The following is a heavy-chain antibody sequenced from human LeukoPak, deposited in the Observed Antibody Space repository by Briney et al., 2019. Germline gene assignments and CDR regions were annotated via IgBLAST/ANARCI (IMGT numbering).Heavy chain of an antibody. CDR2: IYYSGSP. CDR1: GDSISSFY. J-gene: IGHJ4*02. D-gene: IGHD3-16*01. Sequence: SETLSLTCTVSGDSISSFYWSWIRQPPGKGLEWLGYIYYSGSPTYNPSLRSRLTISVDTSKDQFSLKLSSVTAADTAVYYCARGHQFGELLDYWGQGTLVTVSS. CDR3: ARGHQFGELLDY. V-gene: IGHV4-59*01.